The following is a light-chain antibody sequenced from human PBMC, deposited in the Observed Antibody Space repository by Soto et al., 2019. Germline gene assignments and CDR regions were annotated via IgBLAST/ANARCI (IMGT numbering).Light chain of an antibody. CDR1: QGISQY. J-gene: IGKJ4*01. V-gene: IGKV1-9*01. Sequence: DIHLTQSPSLLSASVGDRVTITCRASQGISQYVAWYQQKPGKAPKLLIYAAVVLQGGIPSRFSGSGSATEFILTISGLQPDDFATYYCQQSHSTPLTFGGGTKLEI. CDR2: AAV. CDR3: QQSHSTPLT.